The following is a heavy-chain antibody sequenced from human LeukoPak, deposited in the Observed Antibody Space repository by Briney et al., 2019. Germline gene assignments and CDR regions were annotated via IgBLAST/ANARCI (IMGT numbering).Heavy chain of an antibody. J-gene: IGHJ4*02. CDR3: ARDSDSGYGHFAS. V-gene: IGHV3-53*01. Sequence: PGGSLRLSCAASGFTVSNNYMSWVRQAPGKGLEWVSVIHSGGTTNYADSVQGRFTISRDNSKTTVYLHMNSLRAEDTAVYYCARDSDSGYGHFASGGQGTLVTVSS. D-gene: IGHD5-12*01. CDR1: GFTVSNNY. CDR2: IHSGGTT.